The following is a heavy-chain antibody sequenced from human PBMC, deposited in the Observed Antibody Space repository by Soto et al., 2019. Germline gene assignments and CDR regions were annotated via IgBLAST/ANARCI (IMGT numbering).Heavy chain of an antibody. CDR1: GFSFSGYW. J-gene: IGHJ2*01. D-gene: IGHD1-1*01. Sequence: EVQLVESGGGLVQPGGSLRLSCAASGFSFSGYWMHWVRQAPGKGLVWVSRINSDGSTTSYADSVRGRFTISRDNAKNTLYLHMNSLRAEDTAVYYCARVRTGNWYFDLWGRGALVTVSS. V-gene: IGHV3-74*01. CDR2: INSDGSTT. CDR3: ARVRTGNWYFDL.